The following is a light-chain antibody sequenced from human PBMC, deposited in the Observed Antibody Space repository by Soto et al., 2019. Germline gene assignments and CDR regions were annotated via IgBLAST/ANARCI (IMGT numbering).Light chain of an antibody. CDR2: DVT. Sequence: QSALTQPRSVSGSPGQSVTISCTGTSSEVGGYNFVSWYQQYPGKAPKLIIYDVTKRPSGVPDRFSGSKSGNTASLTISGLQAEDEADYYCCSYAGTYTLGVFGGGTQLTVL. CDR3: CSYAGTYTLGV. V-gene: IGLV2-11*01. J-gene: IGLJ3*02. CDR1: SSEVGGYNF.